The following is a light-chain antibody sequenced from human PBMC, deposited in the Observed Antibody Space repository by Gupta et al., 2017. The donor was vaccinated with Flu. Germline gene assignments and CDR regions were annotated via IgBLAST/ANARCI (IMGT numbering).Light chain of an antibody. V-gene: IGKV2-30*01. CDR2: RVS. CDR1: QSLVNRDGNTY. Sequence: NAWTSSQSLVNRDGNTYLHWFQQKPGQSPRRLIYRVSTRESGVPDRFSGSGSGTDFILKISRLEAEDVGVYYCQQDSRWPRAFGEGTKVEIK. CDR3: QQDSRWPRA. J-gene: IGKJ4*02.